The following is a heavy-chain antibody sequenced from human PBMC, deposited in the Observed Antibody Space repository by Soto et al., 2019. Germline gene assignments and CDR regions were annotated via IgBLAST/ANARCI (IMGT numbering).Heavy chain of an antibody. CDR2: ISYDGSNK. J-gene: IGHJ4*02. CDR1: GFTFSSYG. D-gene: IGHD1-26*01. V-gene: IGHV3-30*18. CDR3: AKNVVGATLLDY. Sequence: QVQLVESGGGVVQPGRSLRLSCAASGFTFSSYGMHWVRQAPGKGLEWVAVISYDGSNKYYADSVKGRFTISRDNSKNTQYLQMNSLRAEDTAVYYCAKNVVGATLLDYWGQRTLVTVSS.